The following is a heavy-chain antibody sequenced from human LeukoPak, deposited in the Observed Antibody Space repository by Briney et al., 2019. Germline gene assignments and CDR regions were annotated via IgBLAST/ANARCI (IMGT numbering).Heavy chain of an antibody. D-gene: IGHD3-22*01. Sequence: GGSLRLSCAASGFTFSSYSMSWVRQAPRKGLEWVSYISSSSSTIYYADSVKGRFTISRDNAKNSLYLQMNSLRAEDTAVYYCARDLHYYDSSGYSLAGYWGQGTLVTVSS. CDR1: GFTFSSYS. CDR3: ARDLHYYDSSGYSLAGY. CDR2: ISSSSSTI. V-gene: IGHV3-48*01. J-gene: IGHJ4*02.